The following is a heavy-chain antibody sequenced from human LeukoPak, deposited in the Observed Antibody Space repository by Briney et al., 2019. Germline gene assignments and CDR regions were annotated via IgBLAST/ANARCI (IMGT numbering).Heavy chain of an antibody. V-gene: IGHV3-15*01. CDR1: GFTFSNAW. D-gene: IGHD2-15*01. CDR3: ARFQWRWRDPPNYFDY. CDR2: IKSKTDGGTT. J-gene: IGHJ4*02. Sequence: GGSLRLSCAASGFTFSNAWMSWVRQAPGKGLEWVGRIKSKTDGGTTDYAAPVKGRFTISRDDSKNTLYLQMNSLKTEDTAVYYCARFQWRWRDPPNYFDYWGQGTLVTVSS.